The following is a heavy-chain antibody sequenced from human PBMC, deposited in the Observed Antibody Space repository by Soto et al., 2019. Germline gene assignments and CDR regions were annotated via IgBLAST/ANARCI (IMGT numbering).Heavy chain of an antibody. D-gene: IGHD2-8*02. CDR1: GFTFSNHG. CDR2: ISYDGRKT. V-gene: IGHV3-30*04. Sequence: QVQLVESGGGLVQPGRSLRLSCAASGFTFSNHGIHWVRQAPGKGLEWVTFISYDGRKTYYADSVKGRFTISRYNSQNKVFLQMNSLRPEDTAVYFCARDWATGGTYFGIDDLGQGTLVTVSS. CDR3: ARDWATGGTYFGIDD. J-gene: IGHJ4*02.